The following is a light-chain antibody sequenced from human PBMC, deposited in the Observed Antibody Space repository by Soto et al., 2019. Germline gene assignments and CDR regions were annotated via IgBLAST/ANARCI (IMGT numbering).Light chain of an antibody. Sequence: EIVLTQSPATLSLSPGERATLSCRASQSVSSYLAWYQQKPGQAPRLVIYGAFSRATGIPDKFSASGSGSDFTLTISRLEPEDFAVYYCQYYGSSPITFGQGTRLEIK. CDR2: GAF. J-gene: IGKJ5*01. CDR1: QSVSSY. V-gene: IGKV3-20*01. CDR3: QYYGSSPIT.